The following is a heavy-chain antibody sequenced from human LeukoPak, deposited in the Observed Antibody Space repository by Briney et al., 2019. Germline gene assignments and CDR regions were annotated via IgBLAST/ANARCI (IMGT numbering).Heavy chain of an antibody. J-gene: IGHJ4*02. D-gene: IGHD2-15*01. CDR1: GGSFSGYY. CDR3: ARNSCPSGSCYDNRGYFDY. CDR2: INHSGST. V-gene: IGHV4-34*01. Sequence: SETLSLTCTVYGGSFSGYYWNWIRQPPGKGLEWIGEINHSGSTNYNPSLKSRITISVDTSKNQFSLKLSSVTAADTAVYYCARNSCPSGSCYDNRGYFDYWGQGTLVTVSS.